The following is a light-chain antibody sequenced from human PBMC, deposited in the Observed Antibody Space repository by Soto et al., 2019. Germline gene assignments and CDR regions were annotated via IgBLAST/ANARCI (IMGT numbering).Light chain of an antibody. V-gene: IGKV4-1*01. Sequence: DIVMTQSPDSLAVSLGERATIKCKSSQTVLSTSNDRNYLVWYQQKSGQPPKLLTYWSSTRASGVPDRFSASGSGTDFTLTISNLQAEDVGIYYCHQHYDLPTFGQGTRLEL. CDR3: HQHYDLPT. CDR2: WSS. CDR1: QTVLSTSNDRNY. J-gene: IGKJ5*01.